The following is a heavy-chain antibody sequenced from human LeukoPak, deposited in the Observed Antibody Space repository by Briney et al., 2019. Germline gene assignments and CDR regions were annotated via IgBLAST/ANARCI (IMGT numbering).Heavy chain of an antibody. CDR2: IIPIFGTA. CDR3: ERRAEMATTNWFDP. Sequence: GASVKVSCKASGYTFTSYGISWVRQAPGRGLEWMGGIIPIFGTANYAQKFQGRVTITADESTSTAYMELSSLRSEDTAVYYCERRAEMATTNWFDPWGQGTLVTVSS. V-gene: IGHV1-69*13. J-gene: IGHJ5*02. CDR1: GYTFTSYG. D-gene: IGHD5-24*01.